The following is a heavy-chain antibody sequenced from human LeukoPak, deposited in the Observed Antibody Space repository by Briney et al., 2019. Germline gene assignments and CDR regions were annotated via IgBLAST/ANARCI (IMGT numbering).Heavy chain of an antibody. V-gene: IGHV3-7*05. CDR1: GFIFSNYW. CDR2: IKYDGSEK. D-gene: IGHD2-15*01. J-gene: IGHJ4*02. Sequence: GGSLRLSCAASGFIFSNYWMTWVRQAPGKGLEWVANIKYDGSEKYYVDSLKGRFTMSRDNAKNSLYLQMNSLRAEDTAVYYCARGRSCSGGRCYYFGYWGQGTLVTVSS. CDR3: ARGRSCSGGRCYYFGY.